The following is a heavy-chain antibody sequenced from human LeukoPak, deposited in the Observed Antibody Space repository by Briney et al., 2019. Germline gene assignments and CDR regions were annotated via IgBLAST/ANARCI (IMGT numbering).Heavy chain of an antibody. J-gene: IGHJ3*02. CDR2: TNPSGGST. CDR3: ARAPEALYCSGGSCYSAFDAFDI. D-gene: IGHD2-15*01. V-gene: IGHV1-46*01. CDR1: GYTFTSYY. Sequence: ASVKVSCKASGYTFTSYYMHWVRQAPGQGLEWMGITNPSGGSTSYAQKFQGRVTMARDTSTSTVYMELSSLRSEDTAVYYCARAPEALYCSGGSCYSAFDAFDIWGQGTMVTVSS.